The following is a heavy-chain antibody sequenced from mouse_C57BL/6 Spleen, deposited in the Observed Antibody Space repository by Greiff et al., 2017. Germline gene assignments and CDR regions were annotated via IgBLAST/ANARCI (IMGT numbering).Heavy chain of an antibody. CDR2: IWSGGST. CDR3: GKKRGYGNYEYFDG. CDR1: GFSLTSYG. V-gene: IGHV2-5*01. J-gene: IGHJ1*03. D-gene: IGHD2-1*01. Sequence: QVQLKESGPGLVQPSPSLSITCTVSGFSLTSYGVHWVRQSPGKGLEWLGVIWSGGSTDYNAAFMSRLSITKDNSKGQVFFKMNSLQADDTAIYYWGKKRGYGNYEYFDGWGTGTTVTVSS.